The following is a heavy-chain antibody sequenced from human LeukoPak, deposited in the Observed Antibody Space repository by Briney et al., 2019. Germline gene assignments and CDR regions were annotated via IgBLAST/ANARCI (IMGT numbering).Heavy chain of an antibody. Sequence: ASVKVSCKASGGTFSSYAISWVRQAPGQGLEWMGGIIPIFGTANYAQKFQGRVTITADESTSTAYMELSSLRSEDTAVYYCTRGGLDPPMYAFDIWGQGTMVTVSS. J-gene: IGHJ3*02. V-gene: IGHV1-69*13. CDR2: IIPIFGTA. CDR1: GGTFSSYA. CDR3: TRGGLDPPMYAFDI. D-gene: IGHD3/OR15-3a*01.